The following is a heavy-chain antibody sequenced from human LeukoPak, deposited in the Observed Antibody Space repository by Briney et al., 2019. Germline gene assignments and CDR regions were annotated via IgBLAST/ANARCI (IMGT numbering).Heavy chain of an antibody. CDR1: GGSFSGYY. J-gene: IGHJ5*02. V-gene: IGHV4-34*01. Sequence: SETLSLTCAVYGGSFSGYYWSWIRQPPGKGLEWIGEINHSGSTNYNPSLKSRVTISVDTSKNQFSLKLNSVTAADTAVYYCASRPILRFLEWLLYPWGQGTLVTVSS. CDR2: INHSGST. CDR3: ASRPILRFLEWLLYP. D-gene: IGHD3-3*01.